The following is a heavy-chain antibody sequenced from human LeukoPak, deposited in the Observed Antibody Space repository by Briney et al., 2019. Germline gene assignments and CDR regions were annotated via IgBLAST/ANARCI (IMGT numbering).Heavy chain of an antibody. Sequence: GGSLRLSCAASGFTFSSYSMNWVRQAPGKGLEWVSSISSSSSYIYYADSVKGRFTISRDNFKNTLCLQMNSLRAEDTAVYYCAKGVLTTVTPWGYWGQGTLVTVSS. CDR1: GFTFSSYS. CDR3: AKGVLTTVTPWGY. J-gene: IGHJ4*02. CDR2: ISSSSSYI. V-gene: IGHV3-21*04. D-gene: IGHD4-17*01.